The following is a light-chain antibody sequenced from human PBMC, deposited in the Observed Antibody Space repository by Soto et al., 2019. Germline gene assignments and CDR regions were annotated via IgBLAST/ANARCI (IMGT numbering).Light chain of an antibody. V-gene: IGLV1-44*01. J-gene: IGLJ1*01. CDR3: ASWDDSLTAHV. CDR1: SSNIGGRT. CDR2: NNN. Sequence: QSALTQPPSASGTPGQRVTITCSGSSSNIGGRTVNWYQQVPGTAPKLLIYNNNQRPSGVPDRFSGSKSGTSASLAITGLQSEDEADYYCASWDDSLTAHVFGARTKVTVL.